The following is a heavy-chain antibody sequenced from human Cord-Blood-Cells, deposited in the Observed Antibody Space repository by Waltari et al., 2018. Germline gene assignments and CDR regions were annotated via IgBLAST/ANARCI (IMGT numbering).Heavy chain of an antibody. J-gene: IGHJ4*02. V-gene: IGHV3-30*18. D-gene: IGHD3-10*01. Sequence: WLSQAPGKGLEWVAVISYDGSNKYYADSVKGRFTISRDNSKNTLYLQMNSLRAEDTVVYYCAKDAKIWFGELFDYWGQGTLVTVSS. CDR3: AKDAKIWFGELFDY. CDR2: ISYDGSNK.